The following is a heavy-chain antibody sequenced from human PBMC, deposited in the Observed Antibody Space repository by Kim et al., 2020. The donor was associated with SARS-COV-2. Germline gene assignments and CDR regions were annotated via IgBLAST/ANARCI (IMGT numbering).Heavy chain of an antibody. D-gene: IGHD6-19*01. CDR1: GFSLSTSGMC. V-gene: IGHV2-70*11. CDR3: ARIRCGLAVAGKSEDY. Sequence: SGPTLVNPTQTLTLTCTFSGFSLSTSGMCVSWIRQPPGKALEWLARIDWDDDKYYSTSLKTRLTISKDTSKNQVVLTMTNMDPVDTATYYCARIRCGLAVAGKSEDYWGQGTLVTVSS. J-gene: IGHJ4*02. CDR2: IDWDDDK.